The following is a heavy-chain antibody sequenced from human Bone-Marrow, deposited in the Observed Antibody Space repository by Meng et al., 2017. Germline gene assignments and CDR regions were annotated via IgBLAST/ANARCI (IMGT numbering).Heavy chain of an antibody. CDR1: GGSISSSSYY. V-gene: IGHV4-39*07. CDR2: IYYSGST. D-gene: IGHD5-12*01. J-gene: IGHJ3*02. Sequence: SETLSLTCTVSGGSISSSSYYWGWIRQPPGKGLEWIGSIYYSGSTYHNPSLKSRVTISVDTSKDQFSLKLSSVTAADTAVYYCARGVDYPPPGFPLDIWGQGTMVTVSS. CDR3: ARGVDYPPPGFPLDI.